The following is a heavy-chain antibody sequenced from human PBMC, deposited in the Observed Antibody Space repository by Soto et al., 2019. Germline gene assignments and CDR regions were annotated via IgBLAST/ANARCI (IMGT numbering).Heavy chain of an antibody. CDR1: GYTFTNYE. D-gene: IGHD3-10*01. V-gene: IGHV1-8*01. J-gene: IGHJ5*02. CDR3: ARMAASGSLHWFDP. Sequence: ASLKVACKASGYTFTNYESSWVRQATGQGLEWMGWMIPGSGNTGYAHKFQDRVTMTRNISISTAYMELSRLGSDDTAIYYCARMAASGSLHWFDPWGQGTLVTVSS. CDR2: MIPGSGNT.